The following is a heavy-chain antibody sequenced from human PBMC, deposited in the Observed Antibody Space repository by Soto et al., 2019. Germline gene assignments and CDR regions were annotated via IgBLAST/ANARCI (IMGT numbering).Heavy chain of an antibody. V-gene: IGHV1-69*02. D-gene: IGHD1-7*01. CDR2: IIPILGIA. CDR3: ARSGITGTARYYMDV. J-gene: IGHJ6*03. CDR1: GGTFSSYT. Sequence: SVKVSCKASGGTFSSYTISWVRQAPGQGLEWMGRIIPILGIANYAQKFQGRVTITADKSTSTAYMELSSLRSEDTAVYYCARSGITGTARYYMDVWGKGTTVTVSS.